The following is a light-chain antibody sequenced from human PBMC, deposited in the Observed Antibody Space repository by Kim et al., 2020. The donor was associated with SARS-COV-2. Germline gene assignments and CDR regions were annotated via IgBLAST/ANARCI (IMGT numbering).Light chain of an antibody. CDR1: SSDVGGYNY. V-gene: IGLV2-14*03. J-gene: IGLJ3*02. Sequence: QSALTQPASVSGSPGQSIAISCTGTSSDVGGYNYVPWYQQHPGKAPKLVIYDVTERPSGISNRFSGSKSGNTASLTISGLQAEDEGDYYCASYRSNNICVFGGGTQLTVL. CDR3: ASYRSNNICV. CDR2: DVT.